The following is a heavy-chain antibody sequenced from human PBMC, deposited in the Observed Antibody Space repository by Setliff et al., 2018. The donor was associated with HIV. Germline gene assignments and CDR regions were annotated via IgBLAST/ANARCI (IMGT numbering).Heavy chain of an antibody. CDR1: GYSFANSW. Sequence: GESLKISCKGSGYSFANSWIGWVRQMPGKGLEWMGIIYPGDSDTTYSPSFQGQVTMSADKSISTAYLQWRSLKASDTAMYYCASLRRDGYNFDAFDIWGQGTMVTVSS. D-gene: IGHD5-12*01. CDR3: ASLRRDGYNFDAFDI. V-gene: IGHV5-51*01. J-gene: IGHJ3*02. CDR2: IYPGDSDT.